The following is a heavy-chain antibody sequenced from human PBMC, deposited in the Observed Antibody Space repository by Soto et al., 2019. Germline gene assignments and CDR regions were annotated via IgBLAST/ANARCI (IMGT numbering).Heavy chain of an antibody. J-gene: IGHJ6*02. Sequence: SQTLSLTCAISGDSVSSNIAAWNWIRQSPSRGLKWLGRTYYRSKWYSDYSLSVKSRITINPDTSKDQFSLQLNSVTPEDTARYDCARAKEYTRSSGMDVWGQGTTVT. CDR3: ARAKEYTRSSGMDV. D-gene: IGHD6-6*01. CDR1: GDSVSSNIAA. V-gene: IGHV6-1*01. CDR2: TYYRSKWYS.